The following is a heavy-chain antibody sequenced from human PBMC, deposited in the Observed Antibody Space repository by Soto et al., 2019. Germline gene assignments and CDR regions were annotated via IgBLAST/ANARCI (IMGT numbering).Heavy chain of an antibody. V-gene: IGHV1-8*02. Sequence: VKVSCKPSGDTFSSYSFSWVRQDPGQGLERMGRLNPTFDHPGYAQKFQDRVTMTRNTSMSTAYMELSSLRSEDTAVYYCAREGVRGMDVWGQGTTVTVSS. CDR1: GDTFSSYS. D-gene: IGHD3-16*01. CDR2: LNPTFDHP. CDR3: AREGVRGMDV. J-gene: IGHJ6*02.